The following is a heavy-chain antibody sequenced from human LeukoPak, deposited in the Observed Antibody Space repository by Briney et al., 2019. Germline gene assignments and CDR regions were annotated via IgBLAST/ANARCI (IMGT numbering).Heavy chain of an antibody. J-gene: IGHJ4*02. CDR2: INPDGSVT. V-gene: IGHV3-74*01. CDR1: GFSFSVQW. D-gene: IGHD2/OR15-2a*01. CDR3: ARSGYYNGYDY. Sequence: GGSLRLSCVASGFSFSVQWMHWVRQAPGKGLVAVSRINPDGSVTTYADYVKGRFTISRDNAKNTLYLEMSSLTVEDTALYYCARSGYYNGYDYWGQGTLVTVSS.